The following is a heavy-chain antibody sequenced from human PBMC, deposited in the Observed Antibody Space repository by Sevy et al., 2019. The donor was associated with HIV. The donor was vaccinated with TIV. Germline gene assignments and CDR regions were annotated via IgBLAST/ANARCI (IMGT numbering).Heavy chain of an antibody. CDR2: ISGSAPRT. J-gene: IGHJ4*02. Sequence: GSLRLSCAASGFTFSNYAISWVRPTSGKGLGGVSAISGSAPRTFYTDSVKGRFTISRDNSKNMLFLQMNSLRAEDTAVYYCVKEVSEYSYSDYWGQGTLVTVSS. V-gene: IGHV3-23*01. D-gene: IGHD5-18*01. CDR1: GFTFSNYA. CDR3: VKEVSEYSYSDY.